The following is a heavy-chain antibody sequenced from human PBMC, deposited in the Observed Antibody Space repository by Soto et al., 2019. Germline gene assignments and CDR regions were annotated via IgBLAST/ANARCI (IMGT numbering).Heavy chain of an antibody. CDR1: GGSVSSYY. J-gene: IGHJ4*02. CDR2: IYYTGST. CDR3: AREDDLLTGYIDY. Sequence: QVQLQESGPGLVKPSETLSLTCTVSGGSVSSYYWTWIRQPPGKGLELIGYIYYTGSTNYNPSLKSRVTLSLDTSKNQFSLKLRSVTAADTAVYYCAREDDLLTGYIDYWGQGTLVTVSS. V-gene: IGHV4-59*02. D-gene: IGHD3-9*01.